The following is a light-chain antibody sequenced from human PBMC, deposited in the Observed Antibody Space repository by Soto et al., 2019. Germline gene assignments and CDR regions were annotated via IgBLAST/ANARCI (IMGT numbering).Light chain of an antibody. J-gene: IGKJ1*01. V-gene: IGKV3-20*01. Sequence: EVVLTQSPGTLSLSSGERATLSCRASQSVINSYLAWYQQKPGQAPRLLLYGAYNRATGIPDRFSGSGSGTDFTLTISRLEPGDFAVYYCQQYGTAPWTFGQGTKVEIK. CDR2: GAY. CDR3: QQYGTAPWT. CDR1: QSVINSY.